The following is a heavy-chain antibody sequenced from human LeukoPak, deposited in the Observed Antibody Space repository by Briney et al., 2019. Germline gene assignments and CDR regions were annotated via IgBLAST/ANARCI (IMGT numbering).Heavy chain of an antibody. Sequence: GGSLRLSYAASGFTFSTYAMSWVRQAPGKGLEWVSTFSGSGGSTYYADSVKGRFTISRDNSKNTLYLLMNSLRAEDTAVYYCAKGSGYLDYWGQGTLVTVSS. J-gene: IGHJ4*02. CDR1: GFTFSTYA. CDR3: AKGSGYLDY. V-gene: IGHV3-23*01. D-gene: IGHD7-27*01. CDR2: FSGSGGST.